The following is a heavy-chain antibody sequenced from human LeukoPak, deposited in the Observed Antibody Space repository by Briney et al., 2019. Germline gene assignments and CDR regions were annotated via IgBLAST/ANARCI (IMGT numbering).Heavy chain of an antibody. CDR1: GGFISSSSYY. J-gene: IGHJ4*02. V-gene: IGHV4-39*01. CDR3: ARVSDYYDSRVYYYVFDY. Sequence: SETLSLTCTVSGGFISSSSYYWGWIRQPPGKGLEWIGNIYYSGSTYYNPSLKSRVTISVDTSRSQFSLKLSSVTAADTAVYYCARVSDYYDSRVYYYVFDYWGQGTLVTVSS. D-gene: IGHD3-22*01. CDR2: IYYSGST.